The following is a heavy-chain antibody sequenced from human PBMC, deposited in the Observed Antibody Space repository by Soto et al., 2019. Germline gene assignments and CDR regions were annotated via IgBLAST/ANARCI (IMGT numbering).Heavy chain of an antibody. V-gene: IGHV1-8*01. J-gene: IGHJ4*02. D-gene: IGHD6-13*01. Sequence: ASVKVSCKASGYTFTSYDINWVRQATGQGLEWMGWMNPNSGNTGYAQKFQGRVTMTRNTSISTAYMELSSLRSEDTAVYYCARNSPSSSWFIFDYWGQGTLVTVSS. CDR2: MNPNSGNT. CDR1: GYTFTSYD. CDR3: ARNSPSSSWFIFDY.